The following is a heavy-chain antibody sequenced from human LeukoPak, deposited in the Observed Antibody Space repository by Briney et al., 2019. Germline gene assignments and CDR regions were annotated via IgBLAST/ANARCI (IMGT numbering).Heavy chain of an antibody. V-gene: IGHV4-4*02. CDR1: GFDFSFTW. Sequence: GSLRLSCAASGFDFSFTWMSWVRQAPGKGLEWIGESNHSGSTNYNPSLKSRVTISVDTSKNQFSLKLSSVTAADTAVYYCARSRGKMATMNFDYWGQGTLVTVSS. CDR2: SNHSGST. J-gene: IGHJ4*02. CDR3: ARSRGKMATMNFDY. D-gene: IGHD5-24*01.